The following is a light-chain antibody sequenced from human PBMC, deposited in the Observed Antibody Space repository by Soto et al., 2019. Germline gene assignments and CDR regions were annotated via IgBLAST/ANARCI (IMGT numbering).Light chain of an antibody. J-gene: IGKJ1*01. Sequence: EIVFKQSPGTLSLSPGERATLSCRASQSVSSSYLAWYQQKPGQAPRLLIYGASSRATGIPDRFSGSGSGTDFTLTISRLEPEDFAVYYCHQFDSWTFGHVANVDI. CDR1: QSVSSSY. V-gene: IGKV3-20*01. CDR3: HQFDSWT. CDR2: GAS.